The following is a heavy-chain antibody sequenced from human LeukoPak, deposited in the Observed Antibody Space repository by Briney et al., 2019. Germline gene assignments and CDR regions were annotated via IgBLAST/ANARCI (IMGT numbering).Heavy chain of an antibody. D-gene: IGHD3-22*01. CDR3: AREIFYYDSSEGYYMDV. J-gene: IGHJ6*03. CDR1: GGSISSYY. CDR2: IYTSGST. Sequence: PSETLSLTCTVSGGSISSYYWSWIRQPAGKGLEWIGRIYTSGSTNYNPSLKSRVTMSVDTSKNQFSLKLSSVTAADTAVYYCAREIFYYDSSEGYYMDVWGKGTTVTISS. V-gene: IGHV4-4*07.